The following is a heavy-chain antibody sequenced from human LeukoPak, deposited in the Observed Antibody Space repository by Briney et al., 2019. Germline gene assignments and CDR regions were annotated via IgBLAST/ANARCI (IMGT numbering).Heavy chain of an antibody. V-gene: IGHV3-30-3*01. Sequence: GGSLRLSCAASGFTFSSYAMHWVRQAPGKGLEWVAVISYGGSNKYYADSVKGRFTISRDNSKNTLYLQMNSLRAEDTAVYYCARVELWFGDLLGDQPGGYFDYWGQGTLVTVSS. D-gene: IGHD3-10*01. CDR3: ARVELWFGDLLGDQPGGYFDY. CDR1: GFTFSSYA. J-gene: IGHJ4*02. CDR2: ISYGGSNK.